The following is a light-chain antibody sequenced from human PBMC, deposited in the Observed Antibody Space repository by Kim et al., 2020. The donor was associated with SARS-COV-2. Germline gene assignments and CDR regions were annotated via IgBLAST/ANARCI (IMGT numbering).Light chain of an antibody. Sequence: SYELTHPPSVSVSPGQTASITCSGDKLGDNYASWYQQKPGQSPVLVLYQDSKRPSGIPERFSGSNSGNTATLTISGTQAMDEADYYCQAWDSSTVV. J-gene: IGLJ2*01. CDR2: QDS. CDR1: KLGDNY. CDR3: QAWDSSTVV. V-gene: IGLV3-1*01.